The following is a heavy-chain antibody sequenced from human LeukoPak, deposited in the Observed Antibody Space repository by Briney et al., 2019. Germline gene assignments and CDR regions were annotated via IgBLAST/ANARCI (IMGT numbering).Heavy chain of an antibody. Sequence: GGSLRLSCAASGFTFTNYATHWVRQAPGKGLEWVAVISYDGSNKYYADSVKGRFTISRDNSKNTLYLQMNSLRADDTAVYYCARTDYYGSPWGQGTLVTVSS. V-gene: IGHV3-30*04. D-gene: IGHD3-10*01. CDR2: ISYDGSNK. CDR3: ARTDYYGSP. CDR1: GFTFTNYA. J-gene: IGHJ5*02.